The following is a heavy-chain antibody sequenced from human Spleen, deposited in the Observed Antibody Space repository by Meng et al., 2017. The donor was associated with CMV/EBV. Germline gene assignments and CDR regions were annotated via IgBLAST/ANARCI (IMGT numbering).Heavy chain of an antibody. J-gene: IGHJ4*01. V-gene: IGHV3-20*04. CDR2: INWNGSST. CDR3: ARDLIRGVVGARPRGPGDL. CDR1: GFTFDDYG. D-gene: IGHD1-26*01. Sequence: GESLKISCAASGFTFDDYGMSWVRQPPGRGLESVAGINWNGSSTSYADAVKGRFTISRDNAKNSLYLQMNSLRDEDTAVYYCARDLIRGVVGARPRGPGDLWGHGTLVTVSS.